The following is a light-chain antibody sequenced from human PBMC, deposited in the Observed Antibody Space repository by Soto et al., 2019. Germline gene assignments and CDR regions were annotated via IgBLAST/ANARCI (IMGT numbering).Light chain of an antibody. J-gene: IGLJ3*02. CDR2: EVG. CDR1: SSDIGAYNY. V-gene: IGLV2-14*01. Sequence: QSVLTQPASVSGSPGQSITISCTGTSSDIGAYNYVSWYHQHPGKAPKLMIYEVGNRPSGVSDRFSGSKYGSTASLTISGLQAEDEADYYCSSYTRSNTWVFAEGTKLTVL. CDR3: SSYTRSNTWV.